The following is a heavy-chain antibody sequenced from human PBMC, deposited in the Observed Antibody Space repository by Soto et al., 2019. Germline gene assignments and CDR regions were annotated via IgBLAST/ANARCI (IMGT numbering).Heavy chain of an antibody. CDR2: IGTAGDT. CDR3: TRGADGFDY. D-gene: IGHD3-16*01. Sequence: GGSLRLSCAASGFTFSSYDFHWVRQATGKGLEWVSGIGTAGDTYYAGSVKGRFIMSRENAKNPLYLQMNSLRVGDTAVYYCTRGADGFDYWGQGTLVTVSS. V-gene: IGHV3-13*01. J-gene: IGHJ4*02. CDR1: GFTFSSYD.